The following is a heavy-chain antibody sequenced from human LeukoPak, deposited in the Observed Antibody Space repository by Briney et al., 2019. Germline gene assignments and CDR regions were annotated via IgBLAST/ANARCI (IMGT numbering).Heavy chain of an antibody. CDR3: ARSTESYYYDSSGYYP. D-gene: IGHD3-22*01. CDR2: IIPIFGTA. CDR1: GGTFSSYA. J-gene: IGHJ5*02. V-gene: IGHV1-69*01. Sequence: SVKVSCKASGGTFSSYAISWVRQAPGQGLEWLGGIIPIFGTANYAQKFQGRVTITADESTSTAYMELSSLRSEDTAVYYCARSTESYYYDSSGYYPWGQGTLVTVSS.